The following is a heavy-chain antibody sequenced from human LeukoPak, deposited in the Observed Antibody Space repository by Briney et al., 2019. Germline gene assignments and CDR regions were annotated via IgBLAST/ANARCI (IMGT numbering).Heavy chain of an antibody. V-gene: IGHV3-30*03. CDR2: ISYDGSNK. Sequence: PGGSLRLSCAASGFTFSSYGMHWVRQAPGKGLEWVAVISYDGSNKYYADSVKGRFTISRDNSKNTLYLQMNSLRAEDTAVYYCFNSGWPDYWGQGTLVTVSS. CDR3: FNSGWPDY. D-gene: IGHD6-19*01. J-gene: IGHJ4*02. CDR1: GFTFSSYG.